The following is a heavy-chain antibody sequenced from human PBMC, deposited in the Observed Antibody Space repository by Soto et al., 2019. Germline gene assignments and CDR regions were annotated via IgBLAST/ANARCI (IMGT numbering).Heavy chain of an antibody. D-gene: IGHD2-2*01. Sequence: QVQLQQWGAGLLKPSETLSLTCAVYGGSFSGYYWSWIRQPPGKGLEWIGEINHSGSTNYNPSLKSRVTISVDTSKNQFSLKLSSVTAADTAVYYCAQGYCSSTSCYRGYQIDYWGQGTLVTVSS. CDR3: AQGYCSSTSCYRGYQIDY. CDR1: GGSFSGYY. CDR2: INHSGST. V-gene: IGHV4-34*01. J-gene: IGHJ4*02.